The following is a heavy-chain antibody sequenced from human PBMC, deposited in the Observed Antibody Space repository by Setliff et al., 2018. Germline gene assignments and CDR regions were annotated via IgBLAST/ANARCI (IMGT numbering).Heavy chain of an antibody. D-gene: IGHD3-9*01. J-gene: IGHJ4*02. V-gene: IGHV1-18*01. CDR1: GGSFNNYP. CDR2: ISAYSGET. CDR3: ARGQTLRHFDWPTAFDY. Sequence: ASVKVSCKASGGSFNNYPISWVRQAPGQGPEWMGWISAYSGETNYAQIFQGRVTMTTDTPTSTAYMELRSLTSDDTAVYYCARGQTLRHFDWPTAFDYWGLGTLVTVSS.